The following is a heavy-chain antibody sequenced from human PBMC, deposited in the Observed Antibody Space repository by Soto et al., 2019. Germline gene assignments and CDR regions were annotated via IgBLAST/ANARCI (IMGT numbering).Heavy chain of an antibody. D-gene: IGHD3-3*01. J-gene: IGHJ5*02. CDR3: ARGQRFSDWFDP. V-gene: IGHV1-46*01. CDR2: INPNGGST. CDR1: ADTFTSYD. Sequence: ASVKVSCKAPADTFTSYDIHWVRQAPGHGLEWMGIINPNGGSTRFAQTFQGRITMTRDTSTSTVYMELRSLRSEDTAIYYCARGQRFSDWFDPWGQGTLVTVSS.